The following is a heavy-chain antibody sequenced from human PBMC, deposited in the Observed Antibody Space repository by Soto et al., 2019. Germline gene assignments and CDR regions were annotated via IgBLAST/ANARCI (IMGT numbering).Heavy chain of an antibody. J-gene: IGHJ4*02. CDR2: IVVGSGNT. Sequence: GGSLRLSCAASGFTFTSSAVQWVRQARGQRLEWIGWIVVGSGNTNYAQKFQERVTITRDMSTSTAYMELSSLRSEDTAVYYCAAEAYSGPVKAQTDYWGQGTLVTVSS. V-gene: IGHV1-58*01. D-gene: IGHD1-26*01. CDR3: AAEAYSGPVKAQTDY. CDR1: GFTFTSSA.